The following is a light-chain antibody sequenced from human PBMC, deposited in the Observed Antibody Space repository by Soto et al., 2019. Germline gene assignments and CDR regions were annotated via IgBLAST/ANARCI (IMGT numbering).Light chain of an antibody. CDR3: QQSYSTSIT. Sequence: DIQMTQSPSSLSASVGDRVIITCRASQSISSYLNWYQQKPGKAPKLLIYAASTLQSGVPSRFSGSGSGTDFTLTISSLQPEDFASYHCQQSYSTSITFGHGTRLEIK. J-gene: IGKJ5*01. V-gene: IGKV1-39*01. CDR2: AAS. CDR1: QSISSY.